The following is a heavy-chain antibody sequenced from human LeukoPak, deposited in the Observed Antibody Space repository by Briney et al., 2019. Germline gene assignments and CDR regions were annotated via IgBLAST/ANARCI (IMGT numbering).Heavy chain of an antibody. Sequence: GGSLRLSCAASGFTFSGSALHWVRQASGKGLEWVGRIGSKVNSYATAYAASVKGRFTISRDDSKNTAYLQMNSLKTEDTAVYLCTRLTTVVTPTYHYYVMDVWGQGTTVTVSS. J-gene: IGHJ6*02. D-gene: IGHD4-23*01. V-gene: IGHV3-73*01. CDR3: TRLTTVVTPTYHYYVMDV. CDR1: GFTFSGSA. CDR2: IGSKVNSYAT.